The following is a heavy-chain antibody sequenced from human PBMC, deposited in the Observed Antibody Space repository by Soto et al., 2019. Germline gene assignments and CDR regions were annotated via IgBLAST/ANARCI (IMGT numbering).Heavy chain of an antibody. D-gene: IGHD6-19*01. CDR2: ISANGGRA. Sequence: EVQLLESGGGLVPPGGSLRLSCAASGFSLSNFALSWVRQAPGKGLEWVSVISANGGRATYADSVKGRFTISIDNSKNELYLEMSSLRADDTATYYCAKERVALAGMGVFDSWGQGTLVIVSS. J-gene: IGHJ4*02. CDR3: AKERVALAGMGVFDS. V-gene: IGHV3-23*01. CDR1: GFSLSNFA.